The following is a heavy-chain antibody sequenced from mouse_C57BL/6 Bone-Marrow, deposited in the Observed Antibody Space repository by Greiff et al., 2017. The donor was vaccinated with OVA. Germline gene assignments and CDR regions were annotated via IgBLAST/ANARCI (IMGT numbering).Heavy chain of an antibody. V-gene: IGHV1-5*01. J-gene: IGHJ4*01. CDR2: IYPGNSDT. CDR1: GYTFTSYW. CDR3: TRGDGNYYYGMDY. D-gene: IGHD2-1*01. Sequence: EVQVVESGTVLARPGASVKMSCKTSGYTFTSYWMHWVKQRPGQGLEWIGIIYPGNSDTSYNQKFKGKAKLTAVTSTSTAYMELSSLTNEDSAVYYCTRGDGNYYYGMDYWGQGTSVTVSS.